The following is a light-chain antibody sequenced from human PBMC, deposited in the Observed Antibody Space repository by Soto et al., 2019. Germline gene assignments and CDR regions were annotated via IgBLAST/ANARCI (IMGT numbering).Light chain of an antibody. Sequence: QSVLTRPPSASGTPGQRVTISCSGSSSNIGSNYVYWYQQLPGTAPKLLIYGNNQRPSGVPDRFSGSKSGTSASLAISGLRSEDEADYYCAAWDDSMSGRVFGTGTKVTVL. CDR1: SSNIGSNY. CDR2: GNN. V-gene: IGLV1-47*02. J-gene: IGLJ1*01. CDR3: AAWDDSMSGRV.